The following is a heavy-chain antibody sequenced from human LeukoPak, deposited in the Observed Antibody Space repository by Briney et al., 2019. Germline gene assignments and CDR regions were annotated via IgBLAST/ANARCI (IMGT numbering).Heavy chain of an antibody. Sequence: HWGSLRLSCAASGFTFSSYWMHWVRQAPGKGLVWVSRINSDGSSTSYADSVKGRFTISRDNAKNTLYLQMNSLRAEDTAVYYCARDRAHDFWSGYPSPYYYYYMDVWGKGTTVTVSS. V-gene: IGHV3-74*01. CDR1: GFTFSSYW. J-gene: IGHJ6*03. CDR2: INSDGSST. D-gene: IGHD3-3*01. CDR3: ARDRAHDFWSGYPSPYYYYYMDV.